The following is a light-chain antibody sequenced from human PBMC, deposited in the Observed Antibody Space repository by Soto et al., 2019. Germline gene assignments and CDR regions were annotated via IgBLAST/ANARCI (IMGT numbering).Light chain of an antibody. CDR1: QSFSSY. J-gene: IGKJ4*01. CDR2: DAS. V-gene: IGKV3-11*01. Sequence: EIVLTQSTATLYLSPGESATLACRASQSFSSYLAWYQQKPGQAPRLLIYDASNRATGIPARFSGSGSGTDFTLTISSLEPEDFAVYYCQQRSTWPLTLGGGTKVEIK. CDR3: QQRSTWPLT.